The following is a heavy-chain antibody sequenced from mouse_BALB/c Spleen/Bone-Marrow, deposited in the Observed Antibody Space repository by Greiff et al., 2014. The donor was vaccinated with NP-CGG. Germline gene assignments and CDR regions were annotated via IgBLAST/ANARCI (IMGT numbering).Heavy chain of an antibody. CDR3: ASYFYYAMDY. CDR2: ISYDGSN. Sequence: DSGPGLVKPSQSLSLTCSVTGYSITSGYYWNWIRQFPGNKLEWMGYISYDGSNNYNPSLKNRISITRDTSKNQFFLKLNSVTTEDTATYYCASYFYYAMDYWGQGTSVTVSS. J-gene: IGHJ4*01. CDR1: GYSITSGYY. D-gene: IGHD1-1*01. V-gene: IGHV3-6*02.